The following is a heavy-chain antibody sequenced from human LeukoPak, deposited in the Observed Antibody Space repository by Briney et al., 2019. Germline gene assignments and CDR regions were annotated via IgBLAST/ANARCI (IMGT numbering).Heavy chain of an antibody. CDR1: GYTFTNYG. J-gene: IGHJ4*02. D-gene: IGHD6-13*01. V-gene: IGHV1-18*01. CDR3: ARGVWSTSWFNFDY. Sequence: ASVRVSCKASGYTFTNYGINWVRQAPGQRLQCMGWISAYNGNTNHAQNLQGRVTITTDPSTSTAYMELRSLKSDDTAVYYCARGVWSTSWFNFDYWGQGTLVTVSS. CDR2: ISAYNGNT.